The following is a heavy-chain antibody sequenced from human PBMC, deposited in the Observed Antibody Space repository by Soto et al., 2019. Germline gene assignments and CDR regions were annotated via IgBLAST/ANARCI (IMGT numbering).Heavy chain of an antibody. Sequence: QVQLQESGPGLVKPSQTLSLTCTVSGGSISSGGYYWSWIRQHPGKGLEWIGYIYYSGSTYYNPSRKSGVTISVDTSKNQFSLKLSSVTAADTAVYYCAGPDDSSGFHAFDIWGQGTMVTVSS. D-gene: IGHD3-22*01. CDR1: GGSISSGGYY. V-gene: IGHV4-31*03. CDR2: IYYSGST. J-gene: IGHJ3*02. CDR3: AGPDDSSGFHAFDI.